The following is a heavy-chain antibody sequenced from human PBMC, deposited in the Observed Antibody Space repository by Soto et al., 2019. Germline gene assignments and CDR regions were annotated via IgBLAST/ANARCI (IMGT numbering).Heavy chain of an antibody. Sequence: EVQLLESGGGLVQPGGSLRLSCEASGFTFSSYVMNWVRQAPGEGLEWVSGSSSSGGNRYYADSVKGRFTISRDNSKNTRDLQMNSLRADDTALYYCAKGGEGSGWRRYYFDYWGQGTLVTVSS. J-gene: IGHJ4*02. CDR1: GFTFSSYV. V-gene: IGHV3-23*01. D-gene: IGHD6-19*01. CDR3: AKGGEGSGWRRYYFDY. CDR2: SSSSGGNR.